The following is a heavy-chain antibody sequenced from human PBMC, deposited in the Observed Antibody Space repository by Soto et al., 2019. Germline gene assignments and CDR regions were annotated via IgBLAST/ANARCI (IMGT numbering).Heavy chain of an antibody. CDR3: ATQLRLGELSPDY. D-gene: IGHD3-16*02. CDR2: IKEDGSEK. V-gene: IGHV3-7*01. Sequence: PVGSLRLSCAASEFTFSRQWMSWVRQAPGQGLEWVANIKEDGSEKYYVDSVKGRFTISRDNAKNSLYLQMNSLRAEDTAVYYCATQLRLGELSPDYWGQGTLVTVSS. CDR1: EFTFSRQW. J-gene: IGHJ4*02.